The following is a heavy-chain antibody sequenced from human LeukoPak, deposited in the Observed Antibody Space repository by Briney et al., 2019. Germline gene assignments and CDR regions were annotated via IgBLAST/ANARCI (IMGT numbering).Heavy chain of an antibody. V-gene: IGHV1-18*01. Sequence: ASVKVSCKASGYTFTSYGIGWVRQAPGQGLEWMGWISAYNGNTNYAQKLQGRVTMTTDTSTSTAYMELRSLRSDDTAVYYCARDIVVVPAAMIDYWGQGTLVTVSS. J-gene: IGHJ4*02. CDR3: ARDIVVVPAAMIDY. CDR1: GYTFTSYG. D-gene: IGHD2-2*01. CDR2: ISAYNGNT.